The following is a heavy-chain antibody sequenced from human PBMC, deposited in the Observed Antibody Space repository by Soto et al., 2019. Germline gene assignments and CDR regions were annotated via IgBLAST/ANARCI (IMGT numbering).Heavy chain of an antibody. D-gene: IGHD2-15*01. Sequence: EASVKVSCKASGGTFSSYAISWVRQAPGQGLEWMGGIIPIFGTASYAQKFQGRVTMTRDTSTSTVYMELSSLRSEDTAVYYCGGCSGGSCYSDGMDVWGQGTTVTVSS. CDR3: GGCSGGSCYSDGMDV. CDR2: IIPIFGTA. V-gene: IGHV1-69*05. J-gene: IGHJ6*02. CDR1: GGTFSSYA.